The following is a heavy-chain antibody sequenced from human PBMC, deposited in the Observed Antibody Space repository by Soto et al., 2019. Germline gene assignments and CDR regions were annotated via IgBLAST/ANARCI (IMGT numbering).Heavy chain of an antibody. CDR2: IYYSGST. CDR3: AREGLLGSGSWYYMDV. Sequence: SETLSLTWXVAGGSISSYYGSWIRQPPGKGLEWIGYIYYSGSTNYNPSLKSRVSISVDTSRNQFSLKLTSVTAADTAVYYCAREGLLGSGSWYYMDVWGKGTTVTVSS. D-gene: IGHD3-10*02. V-gene: IGHV4-59*01. CDR1: GGSISSYY. J-gene: IGHJ6*03.